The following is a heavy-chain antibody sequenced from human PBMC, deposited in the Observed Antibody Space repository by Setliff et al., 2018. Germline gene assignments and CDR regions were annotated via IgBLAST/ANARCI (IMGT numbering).Heavy chain of an antibody. D-gene: IGHD3-10*01. Sequence: SETLSLTCTVSGDSISNYYWNWIRQPAGKGLEWIGRIYVTESTKYNPSLKSRVTLSIDTSKNQFSLKLSSVTAADAALYYCADSSAYTGAVEEWFLPKTFDFWGQGSPVTVSS. V-gene: IGHV4-4*07. J-gene: IGHJ4*02. CDR3: ADSSAYTGAVEEWFLPKTFDF. CDR2: IYVTEST. CDR1: GDSISNYY.